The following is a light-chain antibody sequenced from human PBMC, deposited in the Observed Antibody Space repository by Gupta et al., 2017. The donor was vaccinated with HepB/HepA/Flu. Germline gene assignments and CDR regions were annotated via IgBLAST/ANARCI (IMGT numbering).Light chain of an antibody. Sequence: DIQMTQSPSTLSASVGDRVTITCRASESISSWLAWYQQKPGKAPELLIYKASSLERGVPPRFSGSGSGTEFTLTISSLQPDDFATYYCQQYQTYWTFGQGTKVELK. J-gene: IGKJ1*01. V-gene: IGKV1-5*03. CDR1: ESISSW. CDR3: QQYQTYWT. CDR2: KAS.